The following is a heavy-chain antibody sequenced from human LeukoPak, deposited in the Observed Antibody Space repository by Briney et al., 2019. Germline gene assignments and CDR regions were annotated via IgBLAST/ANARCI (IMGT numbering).Heavy chain of an antibody. CDR2: INPNSGGT. Sequence: ASVKVSCKASGYTFTGYYMHWVRQAPGQGLEWMGCINPNSGGTNYAQRFQGRVTMTRDTSINTAYMELSRLTSDDTAVYYCARDSSAANWGRGTLVTVSS. D-gene: IGHD6-25*01. CDR1: GYTFTGYY. CDR3: ARDSSAAN. J-gene: IGHJ4*02. V-gene: IGHV1-2*02.